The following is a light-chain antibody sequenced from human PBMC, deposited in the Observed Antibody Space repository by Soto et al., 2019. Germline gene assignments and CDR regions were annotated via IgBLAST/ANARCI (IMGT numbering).Light chain of an antibody. V-gene: IGKV3-20*01. CDR3: QQYGRSPGLFT. Sequence: TVLTQSPGTLSLSPGERATLSCRASQSVSSTYLAWYQQKPGQAPRLLIYDTSSRATGIPDRFSGSGSGTDFTLTISRLEPEDFAVYYCQQYGRSPGLFTFGPGTKVDIK. J-gene: IGKJ3*01. CDR2: DTS. CDR1: QSVSSTY.